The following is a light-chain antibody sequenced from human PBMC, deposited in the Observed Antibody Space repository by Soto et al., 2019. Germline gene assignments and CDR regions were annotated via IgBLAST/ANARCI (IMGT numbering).Light chain of an antibody. CDR1: QSVSSSY. V-gene: IGKV3-20*01. J-gene: IGKJ2*02. CDR3: QQYGSPGT. CDR2: GAS. Sequence: EMVLTQSPGTLSFSPGERATLSCRASQSVSSSYLAWYQQKPGQAPRLLIYGASSRATGSPDRFSGSGSGTDFNLTISRLEPEDFAVYYCQQYGSPGTFGQGPKLEIK.